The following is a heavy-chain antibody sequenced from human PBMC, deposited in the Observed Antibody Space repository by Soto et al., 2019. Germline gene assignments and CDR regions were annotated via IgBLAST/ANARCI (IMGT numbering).Heavy chain of an antibody. Sequence: EVQLLESGGGLVQPGGSQRLSCAASGFTFTTYAMSWVRQAPGKGLEWVSDISGSGGSTYYADSVKGRFTISRDNSQNTLYLQMHSLRAEDTDVYYCAKNWDTTSSSSSHWGQGTLVTVSS. J-gene: IGHJ4*02. CDR2: ISGSGGST. D-gene: IGHD6-6*01. CDR1: GFTFTTYA. V-gene: IGHV3-23*01. CDR3: AKNWDTTSSSSSH.